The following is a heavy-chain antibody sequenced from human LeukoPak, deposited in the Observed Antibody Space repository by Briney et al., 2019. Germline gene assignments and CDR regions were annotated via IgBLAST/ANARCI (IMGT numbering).Heavy chain of an antibody. D-gene: IGHD6-13*01. CDR1: GDSASSNSAA. J-gene: IGHJ4*02. CDR3: SREELCSSSWYAFDY. Sequence: SQTLSLTCALSGDSASSNSAAWNWIRQSPSRGLECLGRTYYRSKWSNDYAVSVKCRITINPVTTQNQFSLQLNSVTPEDTAVYYCSREELCSSSWYAFDYWGQGTLVTVSS. CDR2: TYYRSKWSN. V-gene: IGHV6-1*01.